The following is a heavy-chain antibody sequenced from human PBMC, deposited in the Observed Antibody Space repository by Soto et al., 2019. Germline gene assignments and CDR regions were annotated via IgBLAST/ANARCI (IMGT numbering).Heavy chain of an antibody. CDR2: IHYRGST. CDR3: ARVRDSFGLDV. Sequence: TLSLTCNVSGGSITGAYYWNWRRQHPGKGLEWIGSIHYRGSTYYNPSLQSRISISLDRSNNQFSLKLSSVTAADTAVYYCARVRDSFGLDVWGQGTTVTVSS. V-gene: IGHV4-31*03. D-gene: IGHD2-15*01. J-gene: IGHJ6*02. CDR1: GGSITGAYY.